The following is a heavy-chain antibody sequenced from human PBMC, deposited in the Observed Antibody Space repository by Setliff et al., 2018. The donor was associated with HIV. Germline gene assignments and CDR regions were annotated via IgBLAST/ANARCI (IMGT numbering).Heavy chain of an antibody. V-gene: IGHV3-23*01. D-gene: IGHD4-17*01. J-gene: IGHJ6*02. CDR2: ISGSGGST. CDR3: AKEGFYGDYDMSYYYCDYLGFDV. CDR1: GFTFSSYA. Sequence: GGSLRLSCAASGFTFSSYAMSWVRQAPGKGLEWVSAISGSGGSTYYSDSVKGRFTISRDNSNNMLYLQMNSLRAEDTDVYYCAKEGFYGDYDMSYYYCDYLGFDVWGQGTTVTVSS.